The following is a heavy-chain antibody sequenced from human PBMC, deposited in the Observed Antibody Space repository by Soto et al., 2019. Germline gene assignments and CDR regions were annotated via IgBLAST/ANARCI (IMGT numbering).Heavy chain of an antibody. CDR2: MYNTGST. D-gene: IGHD2-21*02. CDR1: GGSIRSYY. V-gene: IGHV4-59*01. CDR3: ARDLWGYCGTDCYPLDV. Sequence: SETLSLTCTVSGGSIRSYYWSWIRQPPGKGLEWIGYMYNTGSTVYNPSLKSRVTISVDTSKNQFYLKVNSVTAADTAVYYCARDLWGYCGTDCYPLDVWGQGTTVTVS. J-gene: IGHJ6*02.